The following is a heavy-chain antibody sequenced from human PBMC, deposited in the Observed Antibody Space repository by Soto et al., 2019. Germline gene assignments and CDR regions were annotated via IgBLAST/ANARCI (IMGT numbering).Heavy chain of an antibody. CDR1: GFSLSTSGVG. CDR3: ANSLRIAAAPHYYYYYMDV. V-gene: IGHV2-5*02. J-gene: IGHJ6*03. D-gene: IGHD6-13*01. Sequence: QITLKESGPTLVKPTQTLTLNCTFSGFSLSTSGVGVGWISQPPGKALEWLALIYWDDDKRYSPSLKSRLTITKDTSKNQVVLTMTNMDPVDTATYYCANSLRIAAAPHYYYYYMDVWGKGTTVTVSS. CDR2: IYWDDDK.